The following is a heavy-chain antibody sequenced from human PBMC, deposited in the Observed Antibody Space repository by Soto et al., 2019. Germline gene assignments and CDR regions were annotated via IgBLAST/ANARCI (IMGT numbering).Heavy chain of an antibody. CDR3: ARSLLDEYSSSWRSAYYAMDV. J-gene: IGHJ6*02. CDR1: GFTFSAYY. CDR2: INPNSGGT. Sequence: QVQLVQSGAEVKKSGASVKVSCKASGFTFSAYYIYWVRQAPGQGLEWIGWINPNSGGTNNAQKFQGRVTMTRDTSTSTVYMELSALIPDDTAVYYCARSLLDEYSSSWRSAYYAMDVWGQGTTVTVSS. V-gene: IGHV1-2*02. D-gene: IGHD6-13*01.